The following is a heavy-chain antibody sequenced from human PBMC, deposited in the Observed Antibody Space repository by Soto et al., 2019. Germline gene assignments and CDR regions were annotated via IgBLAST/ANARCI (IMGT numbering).Heavy chain of an antibody. V-gene: IGHV1-18*01. CDR2: INVYNGNT. J-gene: IGHJ5*02. D-gene: IGHD3-22*01. CDR1: GYTFTNYG. Sequence: ASVKVSCKASGYTFTNYGISWVRQAPGQGLEWMGWINVYNGNTKYAQKVQGRVTMTTDTSTSTAYMELRSLRSDDTAVYYCARDGGYYDSSGYAPVHNWFDPWGQ. CDR3: ARDGGYYDSSGYAPVHNWFDP.